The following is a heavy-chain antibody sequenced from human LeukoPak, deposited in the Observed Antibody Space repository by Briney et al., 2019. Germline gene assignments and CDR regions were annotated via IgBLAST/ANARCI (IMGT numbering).Heavy chain of an antibody. D-gene: IGHD3-16*02. CDR3: AKDGPYDYVWGSYRYFDY. Sequence: PGGSLRLSCAASGFTFSSYGVHWVRQAPGKGLEWVAFIRYDGSNKYYADSVKGRFTISRDNSKNTLYLQMNSLRAEDTAVYYCAKDGPYDYVWGSYRYFDYWGQGTLVTVSS. J-gene: IGHJ4*02. V-gene: IGHV3-30*02. CDR1: GFTFSSYG. CDR2: IRYDGSNK.